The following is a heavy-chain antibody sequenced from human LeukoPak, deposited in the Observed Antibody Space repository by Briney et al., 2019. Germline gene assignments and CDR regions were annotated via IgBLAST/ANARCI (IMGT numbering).Heavy chain of an antibody. V-gene: IGHV4-34*01. Sequence: SETLSLTCAVYGGSFSGYYWSWIRQPPGKGLEWIGEINHSGSTNYNPSLKSRVTISVDTSKSQFSLKLSSVTAADTAVYYCARGRYYGSGSYYNVWGQGTLVTVSS. J-gene: IGHJ4*02. CDR3: ARGRYYGSGSYYNV. D-gene: IGHD3-10*01. CDR1: GGSFSGYY. CDR2: INHSGST.